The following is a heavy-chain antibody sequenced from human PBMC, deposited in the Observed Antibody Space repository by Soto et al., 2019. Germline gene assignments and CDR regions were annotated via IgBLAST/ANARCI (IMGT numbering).Heavy chain of an antibody. Sequence: QVQLQESGPGLVKPSETLSLTCSVSGGSINRYWWSWIRQPAGKGLEWIGRFYSSATTDYNPSLNSRATMSVETSKNLFSVKLSSVTAADTALYDCARYIGSYAYGEGYWGQGIQVTVSS. J-gene: IGHJ4*02. CDR2: FYSSATT. D-gene: IGHD1-26*01. V-gene: IGHV4-4*07. CDR1: GGSINRYW. CDR3: ARYIGSYAYGEGY.